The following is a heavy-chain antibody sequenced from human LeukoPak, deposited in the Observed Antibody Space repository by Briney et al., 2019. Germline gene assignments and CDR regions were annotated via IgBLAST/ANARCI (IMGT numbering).Heavy chain of an antibody. CDR2: IKKDGSEK. D-gene: IGHD7-27*01. CDR1: GFTFSDSW. V-gene: IGHV3-7*01. J-gene: IGHJ6*02. CDR3: ATYRNWVAGDV. Sequence: GGSLRLSCVASGFTFSDSWMSWVRQAPGKGLEWVADIKKDGSEKDYVDSVKGRFTISRDNAKNSLYLQMDSLRAEDTAVYYCATYRNWVAGDVWGQGTTVSV.